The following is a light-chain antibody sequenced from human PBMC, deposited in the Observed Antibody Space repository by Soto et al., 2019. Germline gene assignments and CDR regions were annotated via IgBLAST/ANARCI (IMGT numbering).Light chain of an antibody. Sequence: EIVMTQSPATLSVSPGERATLSCRASQSISTELAWYQQKPRQPPRLLIYSASTRATGVPARFTGSGSGSEFTLTISRLQSEDFAVYYCQQGHNWPLTFGQGTRLEI. CDR1: QSISTE. CDR2: SAS. V-gene: IGKV3-15*01. CDR3: QQGHNWPLT. J-gene: IGKJ2*01.